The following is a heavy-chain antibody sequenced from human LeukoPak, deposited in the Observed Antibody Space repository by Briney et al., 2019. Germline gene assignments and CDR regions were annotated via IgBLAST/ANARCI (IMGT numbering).Heavy chain of an antibody. Sequence: SETLSLTCTVSGGSISSGDYYWSWIRQPAGKGLEWIGYIYYSGSTYYNPSLKSRVTISVDTSKNQFSLKLSSVTAADTAVYYCARLWFGDYFDYWGQGTLVTVSS. J-gene: IGHJ4*02. CDR3: ARLWFGDYFDY. CDR1: GGSISSGDYY. V-gene: IGHV4-30-4*01. CDR2: IYYSGST. D-gene: IGHD3-10*01.